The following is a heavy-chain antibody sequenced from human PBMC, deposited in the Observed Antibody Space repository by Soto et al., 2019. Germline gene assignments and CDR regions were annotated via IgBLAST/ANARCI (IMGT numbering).Heavy chain of an antibody. V-gene: IGHV1-69*01. J-gene: IGHJ5*02. D-gene: IGHD6-19*01. Sequence: QVQLVQSGAEVQKPGSSVKVSCKASGGTFSSYAISWVRQAPGQGLEWMGGIIPIFGTANYAQKFQGRVTITADESTSTAYMELSSLRSEDTAVYYCGRVLGIAVAGTSWFDPWGQGTLVTVSS. CDR3: GRVLGIAVAGTSWFDP. CDR1: GGTFSSYA. CDR2: IIPIFGTA.